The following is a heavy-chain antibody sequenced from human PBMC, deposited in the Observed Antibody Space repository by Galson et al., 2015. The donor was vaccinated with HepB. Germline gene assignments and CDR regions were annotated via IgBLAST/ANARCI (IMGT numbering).Heavy chain of an antibody. Sequence: SLRLSCAASGFTFSGSAMHWVRQASGKGLEWVGRIRSKANSYATAYAASVKGRFTISRDDSKNTAYLQMNSLKTEDTAVYYCTREVPHYDSSGYYHPFDYWGQGTLVTVSS. CDR2: IRSKANSYAT. CDR3: TREVPHYDSSGYYHPFDY. CDR1: GFTFSGSA. D-gene: IGHD3-22*01. J-gene: IGHJ4*02. V-gene: IGHV3-73*01.